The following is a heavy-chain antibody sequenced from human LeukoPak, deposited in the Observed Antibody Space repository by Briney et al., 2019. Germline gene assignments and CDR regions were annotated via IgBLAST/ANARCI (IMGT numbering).Heavy chain of an antibody. V-gene: IGHV1-46*01. CDR3: ARDRDIGSSPPPSYYYGMDV. J-gene: IGHJ6*02. D-gene: IGHD2-15*01. CDR1: GYTFTSYY. CDR2: INPSGSST. Sequence: GASVKVSCKASGYTFTSYYMHWVRQAPGQGLEWMGIINPSGSSTSYAQKFQGRVTMTRDTSTSTVYMELSSLRSEDTAVYYCARDRDIGSSPPPSYYYGMDVWGQGTTVTVSS.